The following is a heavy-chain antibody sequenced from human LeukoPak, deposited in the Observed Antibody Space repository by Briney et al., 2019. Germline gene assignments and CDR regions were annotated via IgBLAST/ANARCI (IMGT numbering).Heavy chain of an antibody. V-gene: IGHV4-59*08. D-gene: IGHD3-22*01. J-gene: IGHJ4*02. CDR1: GGSISNYY. CDR2: IFNSEST. Sequence: SETLSLTCTVSGGSISNYYWSWIRQPPGKGREWIGYIFNSESTNYNPSLKSRVTISVDTSKKQFSLRLTSVTAADTAVYYCARHPHYDTSGLDYWGQGTLVTVSS. CDR3: ARHPHYDTSGLDY.